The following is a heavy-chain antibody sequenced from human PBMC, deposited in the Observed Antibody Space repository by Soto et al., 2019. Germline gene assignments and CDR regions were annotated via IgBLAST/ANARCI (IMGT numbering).Heavy chain of an antibody. CDR3: AREKDVGLGAVGYYYYGMDV. CDR2: ISSSGTYI. Sequence: EEQLVEFGGGLVKSGGSLSLSCAASGFIFSSYTMKWVRQAPGRGLEWVSSISSSGTYIYYADSVKGRFTISRDNAKNSLYLQMNSLRAEDTAVYYCAREKDVGLGAVGYYYYGMDVWGQGTTVTVSS. CDR1: GFIFSSYT. D-gene: IGHD2-15*01. V-gene: IGHV3-21*01. J-gene: IGHJ6*02.